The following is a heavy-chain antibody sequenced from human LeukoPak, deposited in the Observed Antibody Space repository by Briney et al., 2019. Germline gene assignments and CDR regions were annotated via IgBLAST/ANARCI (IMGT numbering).Heavy chain of an antibody. J-gene: IGHJ4*02. V-gene: IGHV3-23*01. Sequence: PGGSLRLSCAASGFTFNTYAVFWVRQTPGKGLEWVSGISGSGTYTYYADSVKGRFTISRDNSKNMLYLQMNSLRAEDTAVFYCAKDQRLRPQYYFDSWGQGTLVTVSS. CDR3: AKDQRLRPQYYFDS. CDR2: ISGSGTYT. CDR1: GFTFNTYA.